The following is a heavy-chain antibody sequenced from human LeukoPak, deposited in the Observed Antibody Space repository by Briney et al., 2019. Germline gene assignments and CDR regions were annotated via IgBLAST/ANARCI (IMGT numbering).Heavy chain of an antibody. CDR3: AKSVAIYFYYGLDV. D-gene: IGHD3-3*01. CDR1: GFTFSSYA. J-gene: IGHJ6*02. Sequence: GRSLRLSCAASGFTFSSYAMHWARQAPGKGLEWVAVISYDGSNKYYADSVKGRFTISRDNSKNTLYLQMNSLRAEDTAPYYCAKSVAIYFYYGLDVWGQGATVTVSS. V-gene: IGHV3-30-3*02. CDR2: ISYDGSNK.